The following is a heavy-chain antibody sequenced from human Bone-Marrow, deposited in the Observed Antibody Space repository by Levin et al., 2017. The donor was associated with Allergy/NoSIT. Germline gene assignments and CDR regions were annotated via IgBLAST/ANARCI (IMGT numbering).Heavy chain of an antibody. V-gene: IGHV4-30-4*01. J-gene: IGHJ6*02. Sequence: SETLSLTCTVSGGSISSGDYYWSWIRQPPGKGLEWIGYIYYSGSTYYNPSLKSRVTISVDTSKNQFSLKLSSVTAADTAVYYCARERPGIYYGMDVWGQGTTVTVSS. CDR1: GGSISSGDYY. CDR2: IYYSGST. CDR3: ARERPGIYYGMDV.